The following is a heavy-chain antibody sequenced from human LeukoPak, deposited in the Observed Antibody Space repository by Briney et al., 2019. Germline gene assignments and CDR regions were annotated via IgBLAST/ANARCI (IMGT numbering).Heavy chain of an antibody. CDR1: GFTFSSYW. Sequence: GGSLRLSCAASGFTFSSYWMSWVRQAPGKGLEWVANIMRDGSDKYYVDSVKGRFTISRDNAKNSLYLQLNSLRAEDTAVYYCARDANYYDSRGENYFNYWGQGTLVTVSS. D-gene: IGHD3-22*01. CDR3: ARDANYYDSRGENYFNY. J-gene: IGHJ4*02. V-gene: IGHV3-7*01. CDR2: IMRDGSDK.